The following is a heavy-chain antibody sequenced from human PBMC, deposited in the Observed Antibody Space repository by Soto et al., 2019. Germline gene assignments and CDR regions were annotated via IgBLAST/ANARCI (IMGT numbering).Heavy chain of an antibody. Sequence: GGSLRLSCAASGFTFSSYSMNWVRQAPGKGLEWVSSISSSSSYIYYADSVKGRFTISRDNAKNSLYLQMNSLRAEDTAVYYCARAPYYYDSRGYWAYWGQGTLVTSP. D-gene: IGHD3-22*01. V-gene: IGHV3-21*01. CDR2: ISSSSSYI. CDR3: ARAPYYYDSRGYWAY. CDR1: GFTFSSYS. J-gene: IGHJ4*02.